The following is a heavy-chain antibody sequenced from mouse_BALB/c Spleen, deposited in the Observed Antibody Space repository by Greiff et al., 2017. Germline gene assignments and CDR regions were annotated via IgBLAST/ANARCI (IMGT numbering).Heavy chain of an antibody. CDR2: IWAGGST. V-gene: IGHV2-9*02. D-gene: IGHD2-1*01. CDR3: ARETGGGNSFAY. J-gene: IGHJ3*01. Sequence: QVQLQQSGPGLVAPSQSLSITCTVSGFSLTSYGVHWVRQPPGKGLEWLGVIWAGGSTNYNSALMSRLSISTDNSKSQVVLKMNSLQTADTAMYYCARETGGGNSFAYWGQGTLVTVSA. CDR1: GFSLTSYG.